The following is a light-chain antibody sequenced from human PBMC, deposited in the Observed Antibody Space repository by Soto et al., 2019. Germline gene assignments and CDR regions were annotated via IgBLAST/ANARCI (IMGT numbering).Light chain of an antibody. CDR3: AHSTSFRII. CDR1: QGISSW. V-gene: IGKV1-12*01. CDR2: AAS. J-gene: IGKJ5*01. Sequence: EIQMNLKTSSVSGAVGDRFTITCRATQGISSWLAWYQQKPGKAPKLLIYAASSLQSWVPSRLSGSGSGRDCTLTIRILQPEDCVPYYCAHSTSFRIIYGVGTRLEI.